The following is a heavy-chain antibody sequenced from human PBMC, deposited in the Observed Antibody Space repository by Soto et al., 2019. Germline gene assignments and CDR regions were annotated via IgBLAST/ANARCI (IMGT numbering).Heavy chain of an antibody. D-gene: IGHD3-3*01. CDR1: GFTFSSYS. V-gene: IGHV3-21*01. CDR2: ISSSSSYI. CDR3: ARAHPPPSLRFLEWLSEPYYYYMDV. Sequence: GGSLRLSCAASGFTFSSYSMNWVRQAPGKGLEWVSSISSSSSYIYYADSVKGRFTISRDNAKNSLYLQMNSLRAEDTAVYYCARAHPPPSLRFLEWLSEPYYYYMDVWGKGTTVTVSS. J-gene: IGHJ6*03.